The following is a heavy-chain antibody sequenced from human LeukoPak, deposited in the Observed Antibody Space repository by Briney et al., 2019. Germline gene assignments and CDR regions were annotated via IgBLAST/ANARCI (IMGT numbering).Heavy chain of an antibody. J-gene: IGHJ4*02. D-gene: IGHD6-19*01. CDR3: VRTSTAGQGVFVY. CDR2: IDWDDGK. CDR1: GFSLSTSGTR. Sequence: SGPTLVNPTQTLTLTCTFSGFSLSTSGTRVSWIRQPPGKALEWLARIDWDDGKFYSTSLKTRLTIFKDTSKNQVVLTMTNMNPVDTATYYCVRTSTAGQGVFVYWGPGTLVTVSS. V-gene: IGHV2-70*04.